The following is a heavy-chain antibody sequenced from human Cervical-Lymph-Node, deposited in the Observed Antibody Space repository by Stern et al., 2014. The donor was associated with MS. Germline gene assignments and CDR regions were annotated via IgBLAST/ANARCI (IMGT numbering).Heavy chain of an antibody. D-gene: IGHD3-22*01. J-gene: IGHJ6*02. CDR2: IRGSGRSI. Sequence: EMQLVESGGDLVQPGGSLRLSCAASGFTFNKYAMNWVRQAPGKGLEWVSTIRGSGRSIYYADSVKGRFTISRDNSENTLYLQMHSLRAEDTAIYYCAKQYFDSSGYSYYYGMDVWGQGTTVTVSS. CDR3: AKQYFDSSGYSYYYGMDV. CDR1: GFTFNKYA. V-gene: IGHV3-23*04.